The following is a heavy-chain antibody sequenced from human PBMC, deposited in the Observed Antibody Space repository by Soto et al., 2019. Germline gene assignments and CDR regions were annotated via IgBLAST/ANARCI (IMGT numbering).Heavy chain of an antibody. D-gene: IGHD5-12*01. CDR2: IYDSETT. J-gene: IGHJ6*02. Sequence: QVQLQESGPGLVKPSQTLSLACTVSGGSINSDDSYWSWLRQPPGRGLEWIGYIYDSETTYYNPSLMSRVTIAVATSKNQFSLKLNSVTAADTAVYYCARDRQSEIVAMLASNGMDVWGQGTTVIVSS. V-gene: IGHV4-30-4*01. CDR1: GGSINSDDSY. CDR3: ARDRQSEIVAMLASNGMDV.